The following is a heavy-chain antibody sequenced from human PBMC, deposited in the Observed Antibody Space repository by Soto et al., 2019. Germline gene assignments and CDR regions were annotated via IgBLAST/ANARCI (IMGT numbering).Heavy chain of an antibody. CDR1: GGSISSGGYY. J-gene: IGHJ6*02. CDR3: ARVFNGGYCSSSSWYSYGLDV. Sequence: QVQLQESGPGLVKPSQTLSLTCTVSGGSISSGGYYWSWIRQHPGKGLEWIGYIYYSGSTFCNPSLKSRLTISVDTSKNHFALKLSSVTAADTAVYYCARVFNGGYCSSSSWYSYGLDVWVQGTTVTVSS. CDR2: IYYSGST. D-gene: IGHD2-2*01. V-gene: IGHV4-31*03.